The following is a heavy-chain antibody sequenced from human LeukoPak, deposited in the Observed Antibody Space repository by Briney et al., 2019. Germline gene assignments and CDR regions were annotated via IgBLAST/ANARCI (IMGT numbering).Heavy chain of an antibody. V-gene: IGHV4-59*01. Sequence: SETLSLTCTVSGGSISSYYWSWIRQPPGKGLEWVGYIYYSGSTNYNPSLKSRVTISVDTSKNQFSLKLSSVTAADTAVYYCARGYSSSSEPFDCWGQGTLVTVSS. J-gene: IGHJ4*02. D-gene: IGHD6-6*01. CDR3: ARGYSSSSEPFDC. CDR2: IYYSGST. CDR1: GGSISSYY.